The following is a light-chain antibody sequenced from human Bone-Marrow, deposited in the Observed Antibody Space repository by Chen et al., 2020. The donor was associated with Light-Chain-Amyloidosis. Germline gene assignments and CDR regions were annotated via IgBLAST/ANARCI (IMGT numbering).Light chain of an antibody. Sequence: QSVLTQPPSVSGAPGHRVTISYTGSSSNIGAGSDVNWYQQNPGKAPKLLIYGNSNRPSRFPDRFSGSKSGTSASLAITVLQAEDEADYDCQSYDSSLSVVFGGGTKLTVL. V-gene: IGLV1-40*01. CDR2: GNS. J-gene: IGLJ2*01. CDR1: SSNIGAGSD. CDR3: QSYDSSLSVV.